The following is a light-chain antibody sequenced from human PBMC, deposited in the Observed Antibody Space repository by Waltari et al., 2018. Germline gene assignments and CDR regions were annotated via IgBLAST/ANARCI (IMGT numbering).Light chain of an antibody. CDR1: SLRSYY. Sequence: SSELTQDPAVSVAMGQTVRITCQGDSLRSYYASWDQQRPGQDPRLVMYDKNNRPSGVPDRFSGSSSHNTASLTITGAQAEDEASYYCHSRDASGVGGSFGGGTKLTVL. CDR2: DKN. V-gene: IGLV3-19*01. J-gene: IGLJ2*01. CDR3: HSRDASGVGGS.